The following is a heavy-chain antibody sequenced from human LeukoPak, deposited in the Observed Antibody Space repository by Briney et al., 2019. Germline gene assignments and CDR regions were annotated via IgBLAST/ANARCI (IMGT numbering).Heavy chain of an antibody. Sequence: PGGSLRLSCVASGFTFSSYEMNWVRQAPGKGLEWVSSISSSSSYLFFADSVKGRFSISRDNTKDSLYLQMSGLRAEDTAVYYCARDAVTGYSSGWYKPFPFDSWGQGTLVTVSS. V-gene: IGHV3-21*01. D-gene: IGHD6-19*01. CDR2: ISSSSSYL. CDR1: GFTFSSYE. J-gene: IGHJ4*02. CDR3: ARDAVTGYSSGWYKPFPFDS.